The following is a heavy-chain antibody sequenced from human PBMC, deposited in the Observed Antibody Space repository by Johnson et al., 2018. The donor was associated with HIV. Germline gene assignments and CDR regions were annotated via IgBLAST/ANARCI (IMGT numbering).Heavy chain of an antibody. CDR2: LSGSGGST. J-gene: IGHJ3*02. CDR1: GFTFSSYA. CDR3: ARGRIGMNVADLRGGGFDI. Sequence: EVQLVESGGGLVQPGGSLRLSCAASGFTFSSYAMSWVRQAPGKGLEWVSALSGSGGSTYYADSVKGRFPISRDHSNNTLYLQVTSLRVEDTAVYFCARGRIGMNVADLRGGGFDIWGHGTKVTVSS. D-gene: IGHD2-21*01. V-gene: IGHV3-23*04.